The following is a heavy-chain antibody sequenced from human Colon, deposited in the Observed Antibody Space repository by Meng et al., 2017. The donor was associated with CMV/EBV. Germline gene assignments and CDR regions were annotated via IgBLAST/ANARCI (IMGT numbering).Heavy chain of an antibody. CDR2: IYYSGST. Sequence: SETLSPTCTVSGGSISSYYWSWIRQPPGKGLEWIGYIYYSGSTNYNPSLKSRVTISVDTSKNQFSLKLSSVTAADTAVYYCARLRFLEWFPEANGMDVWGQGTTVTVSS. V-gene: IGHV4-59*01. CDR1: GGSISSYY. J-gene: IGHJ6*02. D-gene: IGHD3-3*01. CDR3: ARLRFLEWFPEANGMDV.